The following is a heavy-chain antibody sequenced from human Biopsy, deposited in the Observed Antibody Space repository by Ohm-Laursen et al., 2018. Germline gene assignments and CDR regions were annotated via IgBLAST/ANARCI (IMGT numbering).Heavy chain of an antibody. CDR1: GESFNGYY. V-gene: IGHV4-34*01. Sequence: QTLSLTCAVYGESFNGYYWSWIRQTPGKGLEWIGEINHSGRTNYNPSLKSRVTISVDTSKNQFSLKVRSVTAADTALYYCVRGVDYYDPYHYYALDVWGQGTTVTVSS. D-gene: IGHD3-22*01. CDR3: VRGVDYYDPYHYYALDV. CDR2: INHSGRT. J-gene: IGHJ6*02.